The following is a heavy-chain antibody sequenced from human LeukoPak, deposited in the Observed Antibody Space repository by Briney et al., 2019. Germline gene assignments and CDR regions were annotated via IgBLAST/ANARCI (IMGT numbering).Heavy chain of an antibody. CDR1: GFTFSSYA. Sequence: GGSLRLSCAASGFTFSSYAMSWVRQAPGKGLEWVSAIRGSGGSTYYADSVKGRFNISRDNSKNTLYLQMNSLRAEDSAEYYCAKDPRAYTNLFTGDYFDYWGQGTLVTVSS. J-gene: IGHJ4*02. CDR3: AKDPRAYTNLFTGDYFDY. V-gene: IGHV3-23*01. CDR2: IRGSGGST. D-gene: IGHD3-16*01.